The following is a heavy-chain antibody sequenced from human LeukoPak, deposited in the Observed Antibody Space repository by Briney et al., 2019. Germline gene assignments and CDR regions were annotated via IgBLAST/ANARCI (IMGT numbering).Heavy chain of an antibody. Sequence: SVKVSCKASGGTFSSYAISWVRQAPVQGLEWMGGIIPIFGTANYAQKFQGRVTITTDESTSTAYMELSSLRSEDTAVYYCARGRKQTALELRGNWFDPWGQGTLVTVSS. CDR2: IIPIFGTA. D-gene: IGHD1-7*01. J-gene: IGHJ5*02. CDR1: GGTFSSYA. V-gene: IGHV1-69*05. CDR3: ARGRKQTALELRGNWFDP.